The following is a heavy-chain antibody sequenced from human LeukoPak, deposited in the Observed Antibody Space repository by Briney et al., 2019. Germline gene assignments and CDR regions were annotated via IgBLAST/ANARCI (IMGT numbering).Heavy chain of an antibody. J-gene: IGHJ4*02. Sequence: GESLKISCKGSGYTFTSYWIAWVRQMPGKGLEWMGIIYPGDSDTRYSPSFQGQVTISADKSISTAYLQWSSLKASDTAMYYCAGQDDSSGYRVLYYFDYWGQGTLVTVSS. CDR2: IYPGDSDT. V-gene: IGHV5-51*01. D-gene: IGHD3-22*01. CDR3: AGQDDSSGYRVLYYFDY. CDR1: GYTFTSYW.